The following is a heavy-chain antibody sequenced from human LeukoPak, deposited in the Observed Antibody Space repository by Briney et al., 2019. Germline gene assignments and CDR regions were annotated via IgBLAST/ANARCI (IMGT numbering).Heavy chain of an antibody. CDR1: GFTVSSNY. CDR2: IYSGGST. CDR3: ARAPYYYGPVDY. V-gene: IGHV3-53*01. Sequence: PGGSLRLSCAASGFTVSSNYMSWVRQAPGKGLDWVSVIYSGGSTYYADSVKGRFTISRDNSKNTLYLQMNSLRAEDTAVYYCARAPYYYGPVDYWGQGTLVTVSS. D-gene: IGHD3-10*01. J-gene: IGHJ4*02.